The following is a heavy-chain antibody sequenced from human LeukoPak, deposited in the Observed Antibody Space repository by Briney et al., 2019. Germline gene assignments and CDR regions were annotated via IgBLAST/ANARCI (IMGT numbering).Heavy chain of an antibody. CDR2: ISGSGGST. CDR1: GFTFSSYA. D-gene: IGHD2-15*01. CDR3: AKGSLSGGTCYFDY. V-gene: IGHV3-23*01. Sequence: GGSLRLSCAASGFTFSSYAMSWVRQAPGKGLEWVSVISGSGGSTYYADSVKGRFTISRDNSKNTLYLQMNSLRAEDTAIYYCAKGSLSGGTCYFDYWGQGTLVTVSS. J-gene: IGHJ4*02.